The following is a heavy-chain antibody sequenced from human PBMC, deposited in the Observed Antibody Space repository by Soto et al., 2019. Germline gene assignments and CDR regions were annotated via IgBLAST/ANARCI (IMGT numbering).Heavy chain of an antibody. CDR3: VPEGRDSSGSDDY. CDR1: GLTFSIHW. J-gene: IGHJ4*02. CDR2: IKRDGSSP. D-gene: IGHD6-19*01. Sequence: EVQLVESGGGLVQPGGSLRLSCAASGLTFSIHWMHWVRQAPGKGLVWGSRIKRDGSSPSYADSVKGRFTISRDDAKNTLYLEMNSLRVEDTAVYYCVPEGRDSSGSDDYWGQGTLVTVSS. V-gene: IGHV3-74*01.